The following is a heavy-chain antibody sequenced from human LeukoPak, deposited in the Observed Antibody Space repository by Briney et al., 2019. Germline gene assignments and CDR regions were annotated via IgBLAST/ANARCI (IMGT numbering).Heavy chain of an antibody. CDR2: IYYSGST. V-gene: IGHV4-31*03. Sequence: SETLSLTCTVSGGSISSGGYYWSWIRQHPGKGLEWIGYIYYSGSTYYNPSLKSRVTISVDTSKNQFSLKLSSVTAADTAVYYCARAGALAGYYWGQGTLVTVSS. J-gene: IGHJ4*02. D-gene: IGHD6-19*01. CDR1: GGSISSGGYY. CDR3: ARAGALAGYY.